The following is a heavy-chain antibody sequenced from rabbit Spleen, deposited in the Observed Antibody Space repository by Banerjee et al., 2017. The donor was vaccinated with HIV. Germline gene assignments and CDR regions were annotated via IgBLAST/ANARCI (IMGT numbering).Heavy chain of an antibody. D-gene: IGHD1-1*01. V-gene: IGHV1S45*01. Sequence: QEQLVESGGGLVKPTGSLTLTCKASGVSFSDKDVMCWVRQAPGKGLEWITCINIVTGKSVYASWVSGRFIMSRTSSTTVTLQMTSLTAADRATYFCARDLVGVIGWNFYLWGQGTLVTVS. CDR1: GVSFSDKDV. CDR2: INIVTGKS. CDR3: ARDLVGVIGWNFYL. J-gene: IGHJ4*01.